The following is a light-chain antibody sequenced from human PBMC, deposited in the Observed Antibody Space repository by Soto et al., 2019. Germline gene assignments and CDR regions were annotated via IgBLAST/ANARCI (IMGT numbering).Light chain of an antibody. CDR1: QSVSSSY. Sequence: EIVFTQFPDTLSLSSGERATLSCRASQSVSSSYLAWYQQKPGQAPRLLIYGASSRATGIPDRFSGSGSETDFTLTISRLEPEDFAVYYCQQYGSSPRTFGQGTKVDIK. CDR2: GAS. V-gene: IGKV3-20*01. CDR3: QQYGSSPRT. J-gene: IGKJ1*01.